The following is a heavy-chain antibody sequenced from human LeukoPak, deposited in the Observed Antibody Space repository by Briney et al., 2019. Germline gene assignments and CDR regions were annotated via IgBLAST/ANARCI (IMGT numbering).Heavy chain of an antibody. Sequence: SETLSLTCTVSGGSISSSSYYWGWIRQLPGKGLEWIGSIYYSGSTYYNPSLKSRVTISVDTSKNQFSLKLSSVTAADTAVYYCARVDTAMVKLFDPWGQGTLVSVSS. CDR2: IYYSGST. D-gene: IGHD5-18*01. V-gene: IGHV4-39*01. CDR1: GGSISSSSYY. J-gene: IGHJ5*02. CDR3: ARVDTAMVKLFDP.